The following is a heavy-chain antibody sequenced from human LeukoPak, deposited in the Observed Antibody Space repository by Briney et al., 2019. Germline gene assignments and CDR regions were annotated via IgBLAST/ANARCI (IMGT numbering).Heavy chain of an antibody. V-gene: IGHV2-70*11. CDR2: IDWDDDK. J-gene: IGHJ4*02. CDR1: GFSLSTSGMC. CDR3: ARTNSMTGTNPFDY. D-gene: IGHD1-7*01. Sequence: SGPALVKPTQTLTLTCTFSGFSLSTSGMCVSWIRQPPGKALEWLARIDWDDDKYYRTSLKTRLTISKDTSKNQVVLTMTNMDPVDTATYYCARTNSMTGTNPFDYWGQGTLVTVSS.